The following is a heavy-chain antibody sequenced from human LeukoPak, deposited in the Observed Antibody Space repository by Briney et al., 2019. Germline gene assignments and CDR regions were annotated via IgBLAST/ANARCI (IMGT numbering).Heavy chain of an antibody. D-gene: IGHD6-13*01. CDR3: AKIIPATAY. V-gene: IGHV3-23*01. CDR2: ITGSGDGT. J-gene: IGHJ4*02. CDR1: GFSFSDFF. Sequence: PGGSLRLSCAASGFSFSDFFMSWIRQAPGKGLEWVSSITGSGDGTYYADSVKGRFTISRDNSKNTLFLQMNSLSAEDAAVYFCAKIIPATAYWGQGTLVTVSS.